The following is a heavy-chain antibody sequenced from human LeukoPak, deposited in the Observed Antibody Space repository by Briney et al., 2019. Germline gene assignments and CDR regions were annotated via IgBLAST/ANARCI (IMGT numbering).Heavy chain of an antibody. CDR2: INPNSGGT. Sequence: ASVKVSCKVSGYTLTELSMHWVRQAPGQGLEWMGWINPNSGGTNYAQKFQGRVTMTRDTSISTAYMELSRLRSDDTAVYYCARVPKTYNWFDPWGQGTLVTVSS. D-gene: IGHD2-21*01. V-gene: IGHV1-2*02. CDR3: ARVPKTYNWFDP. CDR1: GYTLTELS. J-gene: IGHJ5*02.